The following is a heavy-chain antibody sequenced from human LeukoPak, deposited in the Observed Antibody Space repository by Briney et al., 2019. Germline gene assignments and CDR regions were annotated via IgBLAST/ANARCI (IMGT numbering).Heavy chain of an antibody. CDR2: ISSSGSTI. D-gene: IGHD6-13*01. J-gene: IGHJ4*02. CDR1: GFTFSSYE. Sequence: PGGPLRLSCAASGFTFSSYEMNWVRQAPGKGLELVSYISSSGSTIYYADSVKGRFTISRDNAKNSLYLQMNSLRAEDTAVYYCARLIAAAGAIDDYWGQGTLVTVSS. CDR3: ARLIAAAGAIDDY. V-gene: IGHV3-48*03.